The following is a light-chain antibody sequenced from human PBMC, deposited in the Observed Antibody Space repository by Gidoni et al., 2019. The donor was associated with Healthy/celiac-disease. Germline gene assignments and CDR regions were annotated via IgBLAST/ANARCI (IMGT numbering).Light chain of an antibody. V-gene: IGLV3-21*03. J-gene: IGLJ2*01. CDR3: QVWDSSSEDVV. CDR2: DDS. CDR1: NIGSKS. Sequence: SYVLTQPPSVSVAPGKTARITCGGTNIGSKSVHWYQQKPGQAPVLVVYDDSDRPSGIPERFSGSNSGNTATLTISRVEAGDEADYYCQVWDSSSEDVVFGGGTKLTVL.